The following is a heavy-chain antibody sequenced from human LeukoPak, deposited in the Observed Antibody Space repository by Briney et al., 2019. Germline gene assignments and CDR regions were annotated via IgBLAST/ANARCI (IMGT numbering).Heavy chain of an antibody. CDR2: IWYDGSNK. V-gene: IGHV3-33*06. CDR3: AKDLGYYYDSSGYSFFDY. Sequence: GGSLRLSCAASGFTFSSYGMHWVRQAPGKGLEWVAVIWYDGSNKYYADSVKGRFTISRDNSKNTLYLQMNSLRAEDTAVYYCAKDLGYYYDSSGYSFFDYWGQGTLVTVSS. D-gene: IGHD3-22*01. J-gene: IGHJ4*02. CDR1: GFTFSSYG.